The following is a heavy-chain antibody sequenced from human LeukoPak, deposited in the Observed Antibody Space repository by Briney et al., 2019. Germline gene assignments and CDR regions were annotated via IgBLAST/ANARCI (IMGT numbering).Heavy chain of an antibody. CDR3: ARDLTLVNSNQDWFDP. Sequence: ASVKVSCKDSGYTFTSYGISWVRQAPGQGLEWMGWISAYNGNTNYAQKLQGRVTMTTDTSTSTAYMELRSLRSDDTAVYYCARDLTLVNSNQDWFDPWGQGTLVTVSS. J-gene: IGHJ5*02. CDR1: GYTFTSYG. D-gene: IGHD4-11*01. CDR2: ISAYNGNT. V-gene: IGHV1-18*01.